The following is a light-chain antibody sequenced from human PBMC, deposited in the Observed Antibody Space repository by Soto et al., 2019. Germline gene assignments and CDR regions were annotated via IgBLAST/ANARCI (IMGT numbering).Light chain of an antibody. CDR2: DVS. J-gene: IGKJ5*01. Sequence: IVATQSPAILSVSTGERVTLSCRAGQGVTTNFAWYQQKSGQSPRLLIYDVSTRATGVPARFSGTGSETDFTLTISGLQSEDFALYFCQQYNNWPFSFGQGTRLEIK. V-gene: IGKV3-15*01. CDR1: QGVTTN. CDR3: QQYNNWPFS.